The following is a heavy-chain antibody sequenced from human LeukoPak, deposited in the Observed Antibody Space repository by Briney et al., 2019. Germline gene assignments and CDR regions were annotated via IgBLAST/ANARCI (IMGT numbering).Heavy chain of an antibody. CDR3: ARPAGSGYYSFDY. V-gene: IGHV4-39*01. D-gene: IGHD3-22*01. J-gene: IGHJ4*02. CDR2: IYYSGST. CDR1: GGSISSSSYY. Sequence: SSETLSPTCTVSGGSISSSSYYWGWIRQPPGKGLEWIGSIYYSGSTYYNPSLKSRVTISVDTSKNQFSLKLSSVTAADTAVYYCARPAGSGYYSFDYWGQGTLVTVSS.